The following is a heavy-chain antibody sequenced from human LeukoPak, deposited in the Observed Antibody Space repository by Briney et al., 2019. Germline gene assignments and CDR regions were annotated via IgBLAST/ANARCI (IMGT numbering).Heavy chain of an antibody. V-gene: IGHV4-61*02. CDR1: GGSISSGSYY. Sequence: PSQTPSLTCTVSGGSISSGSYYWSWIRQPAGKGLEWIGRIYTSGSTNYNPSLKSRVTISVDTSKNQFSLKLSSVTAADTAVYYCARDGGYSYGHGAFDYWGQGTLVTVSS. CDR2: IYTSGST. D-gene: IGHD5-18*01. J-gene: IGHJ4*02. CDR3: ARDGGYSYGHGAFDY.